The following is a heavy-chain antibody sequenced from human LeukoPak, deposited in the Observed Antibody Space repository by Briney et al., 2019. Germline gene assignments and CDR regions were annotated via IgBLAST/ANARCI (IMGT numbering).Heavy chain of an antibody. CDR1: GGSISSYY. J-gene: IGHJ4*02. Sequence: SETLSLTCTVSGGSISSYYWSWIRQPPGKGLEWIGYIYYSGSSNYNPSLKSRVTISVDTSKNQFSLKLSSVTAADTAVYYCARGLMATINYFDYWGQGTLVTVSS. CDR2: IYYSGSS. CDR3: ARGLMATINYFDY. D-gene: IGHD5-24*01. V-gene: IGHV4-59*01.